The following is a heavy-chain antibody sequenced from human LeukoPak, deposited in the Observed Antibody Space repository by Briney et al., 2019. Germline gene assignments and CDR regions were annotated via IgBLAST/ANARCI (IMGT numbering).Heavy chain of an antibody. D-gene: IGHD4-23*01. CDR2: IIPIFGTA. V-gene: IGHV1-69*05. J-gene: IGHJ6*03. CDR3: ARDLIGGNPKDYYYYYYMDV. CDR1: GGTFSSYA. Sequence: ASVKVSCKASGGTFSSYAISWVRQAPGQGLEWMGGIIPIFGTANYAQKFQGRVTITTDESTSTAYMELSSLRSEDTAVYYCARDLIGGNPKDYYYYYYMDVWGKGTTVTVSS.